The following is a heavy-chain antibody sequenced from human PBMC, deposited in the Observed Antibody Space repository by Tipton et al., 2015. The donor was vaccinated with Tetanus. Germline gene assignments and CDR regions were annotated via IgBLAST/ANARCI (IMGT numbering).Heavy chain of an antibody. J-gene: IGHJ5*02. CDR3: ARHLYGYWFDP. CDR1: GGSINSVNYY. CDR2: IYFEGST. Sequence: TLSLTCTVSGGSINSVNYYWSWIRQPPGKGLEWIASIYFEGSTYYSPSLKSRLTIDVDTSQNLFSLRLTSVTATDTAIYYCARHLYGYWFDPWGQGALVTVSS. V-gene: IGHV4-39*02. D-gene: IGHD2/OR15-2a*01.